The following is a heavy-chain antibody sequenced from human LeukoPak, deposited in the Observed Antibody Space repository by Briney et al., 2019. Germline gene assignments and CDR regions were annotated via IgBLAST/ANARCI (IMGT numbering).Heavy chain of an antibody. Sequence: GGSLRLSCAASGFPFSNCAMHWVRQAPGKGLEWVAIISLDSTNKYYADSVKSRFTISRDNSKNTLYLQMNSLRSEDTAVYYCARDSWGPDYWGQGTLVIVSS. CDR1: GFPFSNCA. J-gene: IGHJ4*02. D-gene: IGHD7-27*01. CDR3: ARDSWGPDY. V-gene: IGHV3-30*03. CDR2: ISLDSTNK.